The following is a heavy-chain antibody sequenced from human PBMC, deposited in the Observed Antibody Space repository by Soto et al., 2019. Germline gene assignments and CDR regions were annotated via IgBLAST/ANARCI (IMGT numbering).Heavy chain of an antibody. V-gene: IGHV3-49*03. Sequence: GGSLRLSCTTSGFTFDDYAMSWFRQAPGKGPEWLSFIRSKAYGGTTEYAASVEGRFTISRDYFKSVAYLQMNGLKTEDTAFYYCVKSREGGGLTTGLDCWGQGTRVTVSS. J-gene: IGHJ4*02. CDR3: VKSREGGGLTTGLDC. D-gene: IGHD3-16*01. CDR2: IRSKAYGGTT. CDR1: GFTFDDYA.